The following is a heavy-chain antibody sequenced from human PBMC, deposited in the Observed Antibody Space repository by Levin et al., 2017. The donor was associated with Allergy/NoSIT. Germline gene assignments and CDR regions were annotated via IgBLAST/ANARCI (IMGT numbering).Heavy chain of an antibody. Sequence: SETLSLTCAVYGGSFSGYYWSWIRQPPGKGLEWIGEINHSGSTTYNPSLNSRVTVSVDTSKNQFSLNLSSVTAADTAGYYCARVGLYDASAWRIGWFDPWGQGTLVPVSS. CDR1: GGSFSGYY. V-gene: IGHV4-34*01. D-gene: IGHD3-16*01. CDR3: ARVGLYDASAWRIGWFDP. CDR2: INHSGST. J-gene: IGHJ5*02.